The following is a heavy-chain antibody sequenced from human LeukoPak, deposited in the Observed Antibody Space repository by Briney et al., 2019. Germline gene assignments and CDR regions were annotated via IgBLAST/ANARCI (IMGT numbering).Heavy chain of an antibody. J-gene: IGHJ4*02. Sequence: GRSLRLSCAASGFTFSSYAMHWVRQAPGKGLEWVAVISYDGSNKYYADSVKGRFTISRDNSKNTLYLQMNSLRAEDTAVYYCARNTHDYGDYFDYWGQGTLVTVSS. CDR2: ISYDGSNK. V-gene: IGHV3-30*04. CDR3: ARNTHDYGDYFDY. D-gene: IGHD4-17*01. CDR1: GFTFSSYA.